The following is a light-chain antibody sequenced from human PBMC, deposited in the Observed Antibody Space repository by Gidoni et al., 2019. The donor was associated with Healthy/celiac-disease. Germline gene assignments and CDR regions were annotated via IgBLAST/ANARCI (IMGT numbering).Light chain of an antibody. CDR3: QQYYSTPPPAT. J-gene: IGKJ3*01. Sequence: DIVMTQSPDSLAVSLGERATINCKSSQSVLYSSNNKNYLDWYQQKPGQPPKLLIYWASTRESGVPDRISGSGSGRDCTLTIGSLQAEDVAVYYCQQYYSTPPPATFXPXTKVDIK. CDR2: WAS. V-gene: IGKV4-1*01. CDR1: QSVLYSSNNKNY.